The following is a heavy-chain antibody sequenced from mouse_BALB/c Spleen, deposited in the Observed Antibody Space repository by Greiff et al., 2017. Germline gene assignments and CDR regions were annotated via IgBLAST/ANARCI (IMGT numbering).Heavy chain of an antibody. V-gene: IGHV1-63*02. CDR2: IYPGGGYT. D-gene: IGHD3-3*01. J-gene: IGHJ2*01. CDR3: ARERAGTGPFDY. Sequence: VQLQQSGAELVRPGTSVKISCKASGYTFTNYWLGWVKQRPGHGLEWIGDIYPGGGYTNYNEKFKGKATLTADTSSSTAYMQLSSLTSEDSAVYFCARERAGTGPFDYWGQGTTLTVSS. CDR1: GYTFTNYW.